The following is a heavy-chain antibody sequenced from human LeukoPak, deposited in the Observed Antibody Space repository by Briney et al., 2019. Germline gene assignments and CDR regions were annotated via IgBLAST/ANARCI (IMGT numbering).Heavy chain of an antibody. Sequence: PGGSLRLSCAASGFIVSSNFMMWVRQGPGKGLDWVSFIYSDGSTYYADSVEGRFTISRDNSKNTLYLQMNNLRAEDTALYYCASYFGRSWGQGTLVTVSS. J-gene: IGHJ5*02. CDR2: IYSDGST. D-gene: IGHD3-10*01. CDR1: GFIVSSNF. CDR3: ASYFGRS. V-gene: IGHV3-53*01.